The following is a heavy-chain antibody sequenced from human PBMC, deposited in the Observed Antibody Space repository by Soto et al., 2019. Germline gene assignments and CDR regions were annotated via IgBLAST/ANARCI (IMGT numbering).Heavy chain of an antibody. CDR2: IYSGGST. CDR1: GFTVSSNY. V-gene: IGHV3-66*01. J-gene: IGHJ4*02. CDR3: ARDLVGQTNFDC. D-gene: IGHD1-26*01. Sequence: PGGSLRLSCAASGFTVSSNYMSWVRQAPGKGLEWVSVIYSGGSTYYADSVKGRFTISRDNSKNTLYLQMNSLRAEDTAVYYCARDLVGQTNFDCWGQGTLVTVSS.